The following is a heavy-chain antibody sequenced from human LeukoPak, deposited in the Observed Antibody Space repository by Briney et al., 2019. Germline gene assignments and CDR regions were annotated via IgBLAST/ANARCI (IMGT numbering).Heavy chain of an antibody. CDR1: GRSISNYY. CDR3: ARGPRSSDWYSVDY. J-gene: IGHJ4*02. V-gene: IGHV4-4*07. CDR2: IYTSGST. Sequence: SETLSLTCTVSGRSISNYYWSCIRQPAGKGLEWIGRIYTSGSTNYNPSLKSRVTMSVDTSKNQFSLKLSSVTAADTAVYYCARGPRSSDWYSVDYWGRGTLVTVSS. D-gene: IGHD6-19*01.